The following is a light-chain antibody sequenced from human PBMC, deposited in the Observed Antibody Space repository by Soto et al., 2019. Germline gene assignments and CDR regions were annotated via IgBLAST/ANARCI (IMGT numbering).Light chain of an antibody. J-gene: IGLJ2*01. V-gene: IGLV4-69*01. CDR3: QTWGTAYVL. Sequence: QPVLTQSPSASASLGASVKLTCTLSSGHSSYAIAWHQQQPEKGPRYLMKVNSDGSHSKGDGIPDRFSGSSSGADRYFTISSLPAEDEADYYCQTWGTAYVLFGGGTKLTVL. CDR2: VNSDGSH. CDR1: SGHSSYA.